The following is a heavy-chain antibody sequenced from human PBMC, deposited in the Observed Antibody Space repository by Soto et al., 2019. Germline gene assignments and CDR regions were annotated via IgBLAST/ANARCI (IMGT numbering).Heavy chain of an antibody. Sequence: PGESLKISCKGSGYSFTIYWIGWVRQMPGKGLEWMGIIYPGDSDTRYSPSFQGQVTISADKSISTAYLQWSSLKASDTAMYYCARRRRKYSSYMDVWGQGTTVTVSS. CDR3: ARRRRKYSSYMDV. V-gene: IGHV5-51*01. J-gene: IGHJ6*02. CDR2: IYPGDSDT. D-gene: IGHD6-6*01. CDR1: GYSFTIYW.